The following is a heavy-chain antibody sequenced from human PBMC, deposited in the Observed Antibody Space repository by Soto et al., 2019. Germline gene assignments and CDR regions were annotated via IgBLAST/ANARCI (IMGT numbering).Heavy chain of an antibody. CDR1: VFTFISYW. J-gene: IGHJ4*02. D-gene: IGHD5-12*01. Sequence: GWSLRLACASSVFTFISYWMHWVRQAPGKGLVWVSRINSDGSSTSYADSVKGRFTISRDNAKNTLYLQMNSLRAEDTAVYYCARGRGRWLQALDYWGQGTLVTVSS. V-gene: IGHV3-74*01. CDR2: INSDGSST. CDR3: ARGRGRWLQALDY.